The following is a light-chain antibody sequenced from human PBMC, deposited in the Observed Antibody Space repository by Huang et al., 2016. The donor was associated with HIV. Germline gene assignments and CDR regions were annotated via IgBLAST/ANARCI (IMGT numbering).Light chain of an antibody. J-gene: IGKJ3*01. CDR2: AAA. Sequence: DIQMTQSQSAMSAIVGDIVTIPGRASQGISDYLAWLQQKPGKVPKRLIYAAASLQSGVPSRFSGSGSGTEFTLTISSLQPEDFATYYCLQHYSHPFTFGPGTKVDIK. CDR1: QGISDY. CDR3: LQHYSHPFT. V-gene: IGKV1-17*03.